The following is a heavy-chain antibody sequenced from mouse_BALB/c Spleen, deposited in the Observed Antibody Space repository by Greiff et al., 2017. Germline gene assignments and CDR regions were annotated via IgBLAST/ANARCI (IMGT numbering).Heavy chain of an antibody. CDR1: GYSITSDYA. J-gene: IGHJ4*01. D-gene: IGHD2-2*01. CDR2: ISYSGST. CDR3: AREGDGYDRYAMDY. Sequence: EVQLQESGPGLVKPSQSLSLTCTVTGYSITSDYAWNWIRQFPGNKLEWMGYISYSGSTSYNPSLKSRISITRDTSKNQFFLQLNSVTTEDTATYYCAREGDGYDRYAMDYWGQGTSVTVSS. V-gene: IGHV3-2*02.